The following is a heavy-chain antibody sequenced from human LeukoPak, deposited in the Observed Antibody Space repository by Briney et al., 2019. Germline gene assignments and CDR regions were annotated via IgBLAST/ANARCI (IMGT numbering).Heavy chain of an antibody. J-gene: IGHJ6*03. CDR3: ARATGPHYYMDV. D-gene: IGHD1-1*01. CDR1: GGSFSGYY. Sequence: PSETLSLTCAVYGGSFSGYYWGWIRQPPGKGLEWIGTIYHSGSTYYNPSLKSRVTISVDTSKNQFSLKLSSMTAADTAVYYCARATGPHYYMDVWGKGTTVTISS. CDR2: IYHSGST. V-gene: IGHV4-38-2*01.